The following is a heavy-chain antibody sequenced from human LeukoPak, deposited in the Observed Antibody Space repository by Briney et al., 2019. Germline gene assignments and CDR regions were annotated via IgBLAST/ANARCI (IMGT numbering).Heavy chain of an antibody. CDR2: IYTSDNT. D-gene: IGHD6-13*01. J-gene: IGHJ3*01. CDR3: ARDGEQPGV. CDR1: GFNVSNNY. V-gene: IGHV3-53*01. Sequence: PGGSLRLSCAVSGFNVSNNYISWVRQAPGKGLEWVSDIYTSDNTYYSDSVKGRFTISRDNSKNTLYLQMNSLRAEDTAVYYCARDGEQPGVWGQGTMVTVSS.